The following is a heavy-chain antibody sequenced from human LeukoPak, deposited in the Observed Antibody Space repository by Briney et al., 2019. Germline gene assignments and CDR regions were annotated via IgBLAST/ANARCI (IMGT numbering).Heavy chain of an antibody. D-gene: IGHD2-15*01. V-gene: IGHV4-34*01. CDR3: ARDRYCSGGSCTHDAFDI. J-gene: IGHJ3*02. CDR2: INHSGST. CDR1: GGSFSGYY. Sequence: PSETLSLTCAVYGGSFSGYYWSWSRQPPGKGLEWIGEINHSGSTNYNPSLESRVTISVDTSKNQFSLKLSSVTAADTAVYYCARDRYCSGGSCTHDAFDIWGQGTMVTVSS.